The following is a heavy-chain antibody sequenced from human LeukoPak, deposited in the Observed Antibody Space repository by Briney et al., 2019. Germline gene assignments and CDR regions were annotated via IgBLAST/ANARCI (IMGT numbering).Heavy chain of an antibody. CDR2: IWYDGSNK. CDR3: ARGTLRYFDWHHFDY. V-gene: IGHV3-33*01. D-gene: IGHD3-9*01. Sequence: GRSLRLSCAASGFTFSSYGMHWVRQAPGKGLEWVAVIWYDGSNKYYADSVKGRFTISRENSKNTLYLQMNSLRAEDTAVYYCARGTLRYFDWHHFDYWGQGTLVTVSS. J-gene: IGHJ4*02. CDR1: GFTFSSYG.